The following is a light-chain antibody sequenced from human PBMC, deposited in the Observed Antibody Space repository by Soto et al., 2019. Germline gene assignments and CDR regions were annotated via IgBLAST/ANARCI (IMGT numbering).Light chain of an antibody. J-gene: IGKJ1*01. CDR2: EGS. CDR3: QQRNNWPWT. Sequence: DIVLTQSPATLSLSPGQTATLSCRASQSVSSYLAWYQQKDGQAPRLLIYEGSNRATGIPTRFSGSVSGTDFTITISGLEPEDVEVYYCQQRNNWPWTFGQGTKVDIK. CDR1: QSVSSY. V-gene: IGKV3-11*01.